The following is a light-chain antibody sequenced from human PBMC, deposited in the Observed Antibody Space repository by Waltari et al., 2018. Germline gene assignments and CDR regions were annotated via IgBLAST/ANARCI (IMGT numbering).Light chain of an antibody. CDR1: SDINIGTYK. CDR3: MILYNRAVV. V-gene: IGLV5-45*01. J-gene: IGLJ2*01. CDR2: YRSDSEN. Sequence: QAVLTQPAFLSVSPGASASLPCTARSDINIGTYKIYLYQQRPGSPPQFLLKYRSDSENQQGSGVPSRFSGSKDISANAGILLISGLQSEDEADYYCMILYNRAVVFGGGTKLTVL.